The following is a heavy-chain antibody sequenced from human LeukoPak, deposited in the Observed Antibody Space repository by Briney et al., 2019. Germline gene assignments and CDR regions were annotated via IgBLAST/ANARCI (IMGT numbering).Heavy chain of an antibody. CDR1: GYTFTGYY. CDR3: AREATIFGVVTYYYYMDV. CDR2: INPNSGGT. V-gene: IGHV1-2*02. J-gene: IGHJ6*03. D-gene: IGHD3-3*01. Sequence: GASVKVSCKASGYTFTGYYMHWVRQAPGQGLEWMGWINPNSGGTNYAQKFQGRVTMTRDTSISTAYMELSRLRSDDTAVYYCAREATIFGVVTYYYYMDVWGKGTTVTVSS.